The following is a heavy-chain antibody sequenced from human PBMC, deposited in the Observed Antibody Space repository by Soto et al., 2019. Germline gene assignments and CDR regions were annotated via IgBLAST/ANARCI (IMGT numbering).Heavy chain of an antibody. Sequence: EVQLVESGGGLIQPGGSLRLSCAASGFTVSSNYMSWVRQAPGKGLEWVSVIYSGGSTYYADSVKGRFTISRDNSKNTLYLQMNSLRGEDTAVYYCAIRSGREARGSDYWGQGTLVTVSS. J-gene: IGHJ4*02. V-gene: IGHV3-53*01. D-gene: IGHD6-6*01. CDR3: AIRSGREARGSDY. CDR1: GFTVSSNY. CDR2: IYSGGST.